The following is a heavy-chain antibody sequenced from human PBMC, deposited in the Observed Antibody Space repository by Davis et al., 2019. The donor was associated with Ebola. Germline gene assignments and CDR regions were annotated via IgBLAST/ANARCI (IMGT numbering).Heavy chain of an antibody. J-gene: IGHJ4*02. CDR1: GGSFSGYY. D-gene: IGHD1-26*01. CDR3: ARGSGPSAY. V-gene: IGHV4-34*01. Sequence: SETLSLTCAVSGGSFSGYYWSWICQPPGKGLEWIGEINHSGSTNYNPSLTSRVTISTDTSRSQFSLTLSSVTAADTAVYYCARGSGPSAYWGQGTLVTVSS. CDR2: INHSGST.